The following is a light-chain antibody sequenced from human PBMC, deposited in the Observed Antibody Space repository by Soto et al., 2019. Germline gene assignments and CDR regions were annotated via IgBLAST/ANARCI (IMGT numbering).Light chain of an antibody. V-gene: IGKV3-20*01. CDR2: GAS. Sequence: EIVLTQSPGTLSLSPGERATLSCRASQSVSNNYLAWYQQKPGQAPSLLIYGASNRATGIPDRFSGSGSGTDFTLTISRLEPDDFAVYYCQQDGSSGTFGQGSNVDI. CDR3: QQDGSSGT. J-gene: IGKJ1*01. CDR1: QSVSNNY.